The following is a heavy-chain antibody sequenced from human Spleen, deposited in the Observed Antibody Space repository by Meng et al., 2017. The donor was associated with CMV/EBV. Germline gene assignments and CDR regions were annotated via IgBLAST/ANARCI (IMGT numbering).Heavy chain of an antibody. CDR2: IKQDGSEK. D-gene: IGHD3/OR15-3a*01. Sequence: GESLKISCAASGFTFSSYWMSWVRQAPGKGLEWVANIKQDGSEKYYIDSVKGRFAISRDNSKNTLYLQMNSLRLEDTAVYYCAKVRTGYVDAFDVWGQGTMVTVSS. V-gene: IGHV3-7*01. CDR3: AKVRTGYVDAFDV. J-gene: IGHJ3*01. CDR1: GFTFSSYW.